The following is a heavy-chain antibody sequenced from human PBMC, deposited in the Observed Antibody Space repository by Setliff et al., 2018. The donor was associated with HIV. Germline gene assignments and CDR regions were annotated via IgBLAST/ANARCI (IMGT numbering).Heavy chain of an antibody. V-gene: IGHV4-4*07. J-gene: IGHJ4*02. D-gene: IGHD2-2*01. CDR2: IYSSGST. CDR3: ARSMRGYCSDTSCRTFDH. Sequence: PSETLSLTCLVSGGSISSYYWSWIRQSAGEGLEWIGRIYSSGSTKYNPSLKSRVTMSVNTAKNQFFLMLSSVTAADTAVYYCARSMRGYCSDTSCRTFDHWGQGTLVTAPQ. CDR1: GGSISSYY.